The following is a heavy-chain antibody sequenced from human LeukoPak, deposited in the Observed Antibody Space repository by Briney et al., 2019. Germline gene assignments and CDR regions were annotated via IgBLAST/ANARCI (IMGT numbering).Heavy chain of an antibody. Sequence: GGSLSPSCAASGFTVSSNYMTWVRQAPGKGLEWVSLLYSDGTTYYADSVKGRFTISRDNSKNTLFLQMNSLRAEDTAVYYCARDAYGDDALDIWGQGTMVTVSS. D-gene: IGHD3-10*01. CDR1: GFTVSSNY. J-gene: IGHJ3*02. CDR3: ARDAYGDDALDI. V-gene: IGHV3-66*01. CDR2: LYSDGTT.